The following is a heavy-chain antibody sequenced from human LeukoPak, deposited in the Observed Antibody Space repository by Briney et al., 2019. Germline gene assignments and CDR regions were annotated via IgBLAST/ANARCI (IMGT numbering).Heavy chain of an antibody. D-gene: IGHD1-26*01. CDR1: GYTFINYY. V-gene: IGHV1-46*01. CDR2: INPGGGST. CDR3: ARVLLNNWFDP. J-gene: IGHJ5*02. Sequence: ASVKVSCKASGYTFINYYIHWVRQAPGQGLEWMGLINPGGGSTTYSQKFQGRVTMTRDTSTNTVYMELNSLRSDDTAVYYCARVLLNNWFDPWGQGTLVTVSS.